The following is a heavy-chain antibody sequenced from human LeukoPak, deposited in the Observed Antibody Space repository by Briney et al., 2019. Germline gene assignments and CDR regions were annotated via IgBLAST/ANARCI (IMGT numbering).Heavy chain of an antibody. D-gene: IGHD2-2*01. CDR1: GYSFSGFG. Sequence: ASVKVSCKTSGYSFSGFGIGWVRQAPGQGLEWMGWISTSNGNTYYAQKFQGRVTLTTDTSTSTAYMELRSLRAEDTAVYYCAKGGSTSCPDYWGRGTLVTVSS. CDR3: AKGGSTSCPDY. CDR2: ISTSNGNT. V-gene: IGHV1-18*04. J-gene: IGHJ4*02.